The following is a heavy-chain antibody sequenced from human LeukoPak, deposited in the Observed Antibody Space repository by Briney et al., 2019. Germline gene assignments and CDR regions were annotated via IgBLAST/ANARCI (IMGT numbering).Heavy chain of an antibody. D-gene: IGHD1-26*01. Sequence: PSETLSLTCTVSGGSISSGTYYWGWVRQPPGKGLEWIGSIYYSGSTSYNPSLKSRVTISVDTSKNQFSLEPDSVTAADTAVYYCARNASDSGTSYFDYWGQGTLVTVSS. CDR2: IYYSGST. V-gene: IGHV4-39*01. CDR3: ARNASDSGTSYFDY. CDR1: GGSISSGTYY. J-gene: IGHJ4*02.